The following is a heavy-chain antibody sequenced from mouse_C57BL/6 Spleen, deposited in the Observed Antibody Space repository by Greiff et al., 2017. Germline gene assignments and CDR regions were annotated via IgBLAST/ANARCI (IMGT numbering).Heavy chain of an antibody. V-gene: IGHV1-80*01. Sequence: VHLVESGAELVKPGASVKISCKASGYAFSSYWMNWVKQRPGKGLEWIGQIYPGDGDTNYNGKFKGKATLTADKSSSTAYMQLSSLTSEDSAVYFGASRDYGSSFRYFDVWGTGTTVTVSS. D-gene: IGHD1-1*01. CDR1: GYAFSSYW. CDR2: IYPGDGDT. J-gene: IGHJ1*03. CDR3: ASRDYGSSFRYFDV.